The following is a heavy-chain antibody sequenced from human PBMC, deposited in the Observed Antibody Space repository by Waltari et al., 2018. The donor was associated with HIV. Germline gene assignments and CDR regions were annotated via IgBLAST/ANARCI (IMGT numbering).Heavy chain of an antibody. CDR3: ARGFGCGGDCYYFDY. D-gene: IGHD2-21*02. CDR2: IYGGGST. J-gene: IGHJ4*02. Sequence: EVQLVESGGGLIQPGGSLRLSCAASGFSVSSNYMSWVRQAPGKGLGLVSSIYGGGSTYYADSVKGRFTISRDNSKNTLYLQMNSLRAEDTAVYYCARGFGCGGDCYYFDYWGQGTLVTVSS. CDR1: GFSVSSNY. V-gene: IGHV3-53*01.